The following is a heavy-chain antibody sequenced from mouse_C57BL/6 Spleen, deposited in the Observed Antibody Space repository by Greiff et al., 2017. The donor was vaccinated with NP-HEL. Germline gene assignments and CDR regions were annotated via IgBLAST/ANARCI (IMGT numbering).Heavy chain of an antibody. D-gene: IGHD4-1*01. CDR2: IHPNSGST. CDR3: ARGTGTDYYAMDY. Sequence: VQLQQSGAELVKPGASVKLSCKASGYTFTSYWMHWVKQRPGQGLEWIGMIHPNSGSTNYNEKFKSKATLTVDKSSSTAYMQLSSLTSEDSAVYYCARGTGTDYYAMDYWGQRTSVTVSS. CDR1: GYTFTSYW. V-gene: IGHV1-64*01. J-gene: IGHJ4*01.